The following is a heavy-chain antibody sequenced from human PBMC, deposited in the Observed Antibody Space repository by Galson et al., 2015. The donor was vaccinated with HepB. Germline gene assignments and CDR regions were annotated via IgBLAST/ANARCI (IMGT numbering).Heavy chain of an antibody. CDR3: AGHRGSSSASELGY. Sequence: QVQLQESGPGLVKPSETLSLTCTVSGGSISSYYCSWIRQPPGKGLEWVGYIYYSGSTNYNPSLKSRVTISVDTSKNQFSLKLSSVTAADTAVYYCAGHRGSSSASELGYWGQGTLVTVSS. CDR2: IYYSGST. D-gene: IGHD6-6*01. J-gene: IGHJ4*02. CDR1: GGSISSYY. V-gene: IGHV4-59*08.